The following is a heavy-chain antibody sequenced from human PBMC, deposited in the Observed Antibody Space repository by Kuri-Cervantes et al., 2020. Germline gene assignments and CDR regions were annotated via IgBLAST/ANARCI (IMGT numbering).Heavy chain of an antibody. Sequence: ETLSLTCAASGFTFSSYSMNWVRQAPGKGLEWVSYISSSSSTIYYADSVKGRFTISRDNAKNSLYLQMNSLRAEDTALYYCAKDRTQQRTYYYDSSGYPYDAFDIWGQGTMVTVSS. CDR3: AKDRTQQRTYYYDSSGYPYDAFDI. CDR2: ISSSSSTI. J-gene: IGHJ3*02. D-gene: IGHD3-22*01. V-gene: IGHV3-48*04. CDR1: GFTFSSYS.